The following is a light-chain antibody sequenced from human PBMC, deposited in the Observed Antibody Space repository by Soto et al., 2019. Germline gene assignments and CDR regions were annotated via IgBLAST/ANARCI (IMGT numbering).Light chain of an antibody. Sequence: QSALTQPASVSGSPGQSITISCTGTSSDVGSYNLVSWYQQHAGEAPKLLIYEGTKRPSGVSDRFAGSKSGNTASLTLSGLRPEDEADYYCCSYAGSSILFGGGTKLTVL. CDR1: SSDVGSYNL. V-gene: IGLV2-23*01. CDR3: CSYAGSSIL. J-gene: IGLJ3*02. CDR2: EGT.